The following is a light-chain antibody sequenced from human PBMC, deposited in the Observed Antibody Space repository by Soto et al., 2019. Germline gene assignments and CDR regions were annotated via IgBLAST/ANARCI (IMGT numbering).Light chain of an antibody. Sequence: DIQMTQSPSSLSASAGDRVTITCRASQGISNYLAWYQQKPGKVPKLLIYAASTLQSGVPSRFSGSASGTDFTLTISSLQPEDVATYYCQKSNSAPFTFGPGTKLEIK. V-gene: IGKV1-27*01. CDR2: AAS. J-gene: IGKJ3*01. CDR3: QKSNSAPFT. CDR1: QGISNY.